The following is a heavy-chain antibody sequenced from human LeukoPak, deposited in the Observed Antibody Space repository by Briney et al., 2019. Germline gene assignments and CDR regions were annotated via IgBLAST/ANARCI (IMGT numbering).Heavy chain of an antibody. V-gene: IGHV3-23*01. CDR3: AKDQVTPSYDSGGWDY. CDR2: ISGSGGST. J-gene: IGHJ4*02. D-gene: IGHD3-22*01. Sequence: GGSLRLSCAASGFTFSSYAMSWVRQAPGKGLEWVSAISGSGGSTYYADSVKGRFTISRDNSKNTLYLQMNSLRAEDTAVYYCAKDQVTPSYDSGGWDYWGQGTLVTVSS. CDR1: GFTFSSYA.